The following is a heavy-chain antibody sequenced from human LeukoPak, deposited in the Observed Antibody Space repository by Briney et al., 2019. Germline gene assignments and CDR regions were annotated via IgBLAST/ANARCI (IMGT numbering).Heavy chain of an antibody. CDR2: VGGDGRNT. V-gene: IGHV3-23*01. J-gene: IGHJ4*02. CDR1: GFTFSTYV. D-gene: IGHD6-19*01. CDR3: AKDIAVAGNPFDY. Sequence: GGSLRLSCAASGFTFSTYVMSWVRQAPGKGLVWVSSVGGDGRNTYYADSVKGRFTISRDNSKNTLFLQMNSLRAEDTAVYYCAKDIAVAGNPFDYWGQGTLVTVSS.